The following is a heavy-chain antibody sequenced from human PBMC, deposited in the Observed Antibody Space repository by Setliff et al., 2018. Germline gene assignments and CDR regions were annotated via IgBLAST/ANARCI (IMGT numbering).Heavy chain of an antibody. V-gene: IGHV1-18*01. CDR2: ISGYNGNT. J-gene: IGHJ4*02. CDR1: GYTFINYG. D-gene: IGHD1-7*01. CDR3: ARDEDRDEMEIQGY. Sequence: ASVKVSCKTSGYTFINYGLSWMRQAPGQGLEWMGWISGYNGNTDYAQNLQGRVTMTIDTSTSTAYMELRSLRSDDTAVYYCARDEDRDEMEIQGYWGEGARVTV.